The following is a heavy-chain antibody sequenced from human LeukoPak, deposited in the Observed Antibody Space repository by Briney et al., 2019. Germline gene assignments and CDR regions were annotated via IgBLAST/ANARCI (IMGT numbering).Heavy chain of an antibody. Sequence: GGSLRLSCAASGVTVSGNYMSWVRQAPGKGLEWGSVIYSGGGTYYADSVKGRVTISRDNAKRSLYLQMSNLRVDDTALYYCAKEEWFSFDSWGQGYLVTVSS. CDR2: IYSGGGT. D-gene: IGHD3-10*01. CDR3: AKEEWFSFDS. CDR1: GVTVSGNY. J-gene: IGHJ4*02. V-gene: IGHV3-53*01.